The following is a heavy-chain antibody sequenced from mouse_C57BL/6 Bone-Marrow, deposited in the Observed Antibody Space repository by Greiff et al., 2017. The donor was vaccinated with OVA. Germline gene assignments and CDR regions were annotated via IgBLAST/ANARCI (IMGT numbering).Heavy chain of an antibody. CDR1: GFSLTSYG. V-gene: IGHV2-5*01. CDR2: IWRGGST. CDR3: AKRGHYYGSSYWYFDV. J-gene: IGHJ1*03. Sequence: VQLQESGPGLVQPSQSLSITCTVSGFSLTSYGVHWVRQSPGKGLEWLGVIWRGGSTDYNAAFMSRLSITKDNSKSQVFFKMNSLQADDTAIYYCAKRGHYYGSSYWYFDVWGTGTTVTVSS. D-gene: IGHD1-1*01.